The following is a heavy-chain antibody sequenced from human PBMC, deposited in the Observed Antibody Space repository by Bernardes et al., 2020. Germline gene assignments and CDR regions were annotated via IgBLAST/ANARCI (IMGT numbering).Heavy chain of an antibody. CDR3: ARTQPFPDY. CDR1: GFTFNNFG. CDR2: IRNDGRTQ. J-gene: IGHJ4*02. D-gene: IGHD2-2*01. V-gene: IGHV3-33*01. Sequence: GGSLRLSCAASGFTFNNFGMHWVRQAPGKGLEWVALIRNDGRTQFYADSVKGRFTISRDNSKNTLYLQMNSLRVEDTAMYYCARTQPFPDYWGQGTLVTVSS.